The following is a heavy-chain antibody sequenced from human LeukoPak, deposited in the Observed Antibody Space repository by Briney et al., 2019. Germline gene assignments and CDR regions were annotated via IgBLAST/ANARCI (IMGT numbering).Heavy chain of an antibody. CDR3: ARNIRYSSGLNWFDP. Sequence: SETLSLTCTVSGGSISSSSDYWGWIRQPPGKGLEWIGSIHYSGSTYYNPSHKSRVTISVDTSKKQCSLKLSSVTAADTAMYYCARNIRYSSGLNWFDPWGQGTLVTVSS. D-gene: IGHD6-19*01. J-gene: IGHJ5*02. V-gene: IGHV4-39*01. CDR1: GGSISSSSDY. CDR2: IHYSGST.